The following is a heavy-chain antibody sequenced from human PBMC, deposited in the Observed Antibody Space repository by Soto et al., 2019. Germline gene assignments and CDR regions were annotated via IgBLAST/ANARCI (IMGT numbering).Heavy chain of an antibody. Sequence: QLQLVQSGAEVKKPGASVKVSCKASGYTFTSYDINCVRQATGQGLERMGWMNPNSGNTGYAQKFQGRVTMTRNTSIRTAYMELISLRSENTAVYYCARELGARRLDYWGQGTLVTVSS. D-gene: IGHD1-26*01. J-gene: IGHJ4*02. CDR3: ARELGARRLDY. CDR1: GYTFTSYD. CDR2: MNPNSGNT. V-gene: IGHV1-8*01.